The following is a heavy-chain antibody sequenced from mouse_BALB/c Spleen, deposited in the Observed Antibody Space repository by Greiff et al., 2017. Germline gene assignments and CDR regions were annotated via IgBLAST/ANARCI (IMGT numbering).Heavy chain of an antibody. J-gene: IGHJ1*01. V-gene: IGHV5-6-3*01. Sequence: EVLLVESGGGLVQPGGSLKLSCAASGFTFSSYGMSWVRQTPDKRLELVATINSNGGSTYYPDSVKGRFTISRDNAKNTLYLQLSSLKSEDTAMYYCARERGTTEGWYFDVWGAGTTVTVSS. D-gene: IGHD1-1*01. CDR1: GFTFSSYG. CDR2: INSNGGST. CDR3: ARERGTTEGWYFDV.